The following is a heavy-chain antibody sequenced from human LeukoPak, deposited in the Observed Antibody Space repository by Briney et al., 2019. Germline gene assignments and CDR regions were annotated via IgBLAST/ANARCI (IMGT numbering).Heavy chain of an antibody. CDR3: ARGGHYDSSGYYFRTFDY. CDR1: GGTFSSYA. V-gene: IGHV1-69*13. CDR2: IIPIFGTA. D-gene: IGHD3-22*01. J-gene: IGHJ4*02. Sequence: SVKVSCKASGGTFSSYAISWVRQAPGQGLEWTGGIIPIFGTANYAQKFQGRVTITADESTSTAYMELSSLRSEDTAVYYCARGGHYDSSGYYFRTFDYWGQGTLVTVSS.